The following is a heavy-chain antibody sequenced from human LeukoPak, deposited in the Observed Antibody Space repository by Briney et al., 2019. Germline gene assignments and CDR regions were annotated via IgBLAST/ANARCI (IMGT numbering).Heavy chain of an antibody. Sequence: GESLKISCKGSGYSINNYWIAWVRQMPGKGLEWMGMIYPADSDIRYSPSFQGQVTISADKSISTAYLQWNSLKASDTAMYYCASQEYCSGASCYTWFDPWGQGTLVTVSS. CDR3: ASQEYCSGASCYTWFDP. D-gene: IGHD2-15*01. CDR1: GYSINNYW. J-gene: IGHJ5*02. V-gene: IGHV5-51*01. CDR2: IYPADSDI.